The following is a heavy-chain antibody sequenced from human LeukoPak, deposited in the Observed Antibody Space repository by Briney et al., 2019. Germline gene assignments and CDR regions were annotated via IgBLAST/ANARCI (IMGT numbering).Heavy chain of an antibody. V-gene: IGHV3-23*01. D-gene: IGHD3-9*01. J-gene: IGHJ4*02. Sequence: GGSLRLSCAASGFTFSSYAMSWVRQAPGKGLEWVSAISGSGGSTYYADSVKGRFTISRDNSKNTLYLQMNSLRAEDTAVYYCAKTAILTGYSPYYFDYWGQGTLVTVSS. CDR1: GFTFSSYA. CDR2: ISGSGGST. CDR3: AKTAILTGYSPYYFDY.